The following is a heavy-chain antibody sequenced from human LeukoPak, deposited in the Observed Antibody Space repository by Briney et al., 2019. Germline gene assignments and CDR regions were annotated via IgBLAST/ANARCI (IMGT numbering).Heavy chain of an antibody. CDR3: VTRVKSTGDY. D-gene: IGHD1-1*01. CDR2: IKTKTDGGTT. V-gene: IGHV3-15*01. Sequence: GGSLRLSCEASGFTFSNFWMNWVRQAPGKGLEWIGRIKTKTDGGTTEYAAPVKGRFTISRDDSKNTVYLQMNSLKTEDTALYYCVTRVKSTGDYWGQGTLVTVSS. CDR1: GFTFSNFW. J-gene: IGHJ4*02.